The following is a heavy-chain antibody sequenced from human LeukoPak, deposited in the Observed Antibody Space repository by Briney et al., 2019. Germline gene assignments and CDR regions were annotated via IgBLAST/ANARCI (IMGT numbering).Heavy chain of an antibody. D-gene: IGHD4-17*01. CDR3: ARGATVTTTFDY. Sequence: ASVKVSCKASGYTFTSYDINWVRQATGQGLEGMGWMNPNSGNTGYAQKFQGRVTMTRNTSISTAYMELSSLRSEDTAVYYCARGATVTTTFDYWGQGTLVTVSS. CDR1: GYTFTSYD. V-gene: IGHV1-8*01. CDR2: MNPNSGNT. J-gene: IGHJ4*02.